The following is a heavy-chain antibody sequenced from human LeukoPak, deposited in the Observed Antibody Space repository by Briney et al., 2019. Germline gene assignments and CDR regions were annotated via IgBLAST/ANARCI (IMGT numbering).Heavy chain of an antibody. CDR1: GFTFSDYY. Sequence: RSGGSLRLSCAASGFTFSDYYMSWIRQAPGKGLEWVSYISSSGSTIYYADSVKGRFTISRDNAKNSLYLQMNSLRAEDTAVYYCARTNYDYVWGSSVLDNRKKNYFDYWGQGTLVTVSS. D-gene: IGHD3-16*01. J-gene: IGHJ4*02. CDR3: ARTNYDYVWGSSVLDNRKKNYFDY. CDR2: ISSSGSTI. V-gene: IGHV3-11*04.